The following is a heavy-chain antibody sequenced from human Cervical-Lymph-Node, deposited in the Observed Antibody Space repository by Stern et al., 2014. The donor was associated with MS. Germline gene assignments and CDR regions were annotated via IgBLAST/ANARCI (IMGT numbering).Heavy chain of an antibody. CDR1: GGTFSKFP. CDR3: ALSSETSDRWYSLGYDL. J-gene: IGHJ5*02. CDR2: IFPVFGTP. D-gene: IGHD6-13*01. Sequence: QVQLVQSGAEVTKPGSSVEVSCKASGGTFSKFPSSWVRQAPGQGLEWMGGIFPVFGTPTDAQYFRGRVTIPSDVSTSTVYMELSSLRSDDTAVYYCALSSETSDRWYSLGYDLWGQGTLVTVSS. V-gene: IGHV1-69*01.